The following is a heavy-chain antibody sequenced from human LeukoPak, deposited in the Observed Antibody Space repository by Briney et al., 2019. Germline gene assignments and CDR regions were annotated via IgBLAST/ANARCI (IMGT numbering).Heavy chain of an antibody. J-gene: IGHJ5*02. CDR1: GGSISSHY. CDR2: IYYSGST. D-gene: IGHD3-22*01. V-gene: IGHV4-59*08. CDR3: ARPYYYDSRIDP. Sequence: NPSETLSLTCTVSGGSISSHYWSWIRQPPGKGLEWIGYIYYSGSTNYNPSLKSRVTISVDTSKNQFSLKLSSVTAADTAVYYCARPYYYDSRIDPWGQGILVTVSS.